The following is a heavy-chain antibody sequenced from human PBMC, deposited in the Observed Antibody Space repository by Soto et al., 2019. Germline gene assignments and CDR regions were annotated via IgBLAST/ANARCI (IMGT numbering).Heavy chain of an antibody. J-gene: IGHJ4*02. D-gene: IGHD2-15*01. V-gene: IGHV1-46*01. CDR3: ARLYCSGGSCPNDY. CDR1: GYTFTSYY. Sequence: QVQLVQSGAEVKKPGASVKVSCKASGYTFTSYYMHWVRQAPGQGLECVGIINPSGGSTSYAQKFQGRVTMTRDTSTSTVYKELSSLRSEDTAVYYCARLYCSGGSCPNDYWGQGSLVTVSS. CDR2: INPSGGST.